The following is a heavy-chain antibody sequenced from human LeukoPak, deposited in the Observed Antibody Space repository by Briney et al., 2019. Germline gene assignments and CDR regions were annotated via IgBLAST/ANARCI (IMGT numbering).Heavy chain of an antibody. J-gene: IGHJ5*02. D-gene: IGHD3-3*01. V-gene: IGHV1-24*01. CDR3: ATLRFLEWFPESVNWFDP. CDR2: FDPEDGET. CDR1: GYTLTELS. Sequence: ASVKVSCKVSGYTLTELSMHWVRQAPGKGLEWMGGFDPEDGETIYAQKFQGRVTMTEDTSTDTVYMELSSLRSEDTAVYYCATLRFLEWFPESVNWFDPWGQGTLVTVSS.